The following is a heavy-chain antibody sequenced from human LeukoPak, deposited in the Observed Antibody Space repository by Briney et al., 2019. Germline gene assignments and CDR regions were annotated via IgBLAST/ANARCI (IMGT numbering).Heavy chain of an antibody. J-gene: IGHJ4*02. V-gene: IGHV4-34*01. Sequence: GSLRLSCAASGFTFSTYAMSWIRQPPGKGLEWIGEINHSGSTNYNPSLKSRVTISVDTSKNQFSLKLSSVTAADTAVYYCARAARDCSSTSCLNNFDYWGQGTLVTVSS. CDR3: ARAARDCSSTSCLNNFDY. CDR2: INHSGST. D-gene: IGHD2-2*01. CDR1: GFTFSTYA.